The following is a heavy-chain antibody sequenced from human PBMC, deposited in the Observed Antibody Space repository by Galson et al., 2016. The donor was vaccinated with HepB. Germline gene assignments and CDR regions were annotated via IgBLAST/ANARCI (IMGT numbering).Heavy chain of an antibody. V-gene: IGHV3-23*01. CDR1: GFIFSSYA. CDR3: AKLSGYWNDDAFDI. D-gene: IGHD1-1*01. J-gene: IGHJ3*02. CDR2: ITGSGGST. Sequence: SLRLSCAASGFIFSSYAISWVRQAPGKGLDWVSAITGSGGSTYYVDSEKGRFTISRDNYKNTLYLQMNSLRAEDTAVYYCAKLSGYWNDDAFDIWGQGTMVTVSS.